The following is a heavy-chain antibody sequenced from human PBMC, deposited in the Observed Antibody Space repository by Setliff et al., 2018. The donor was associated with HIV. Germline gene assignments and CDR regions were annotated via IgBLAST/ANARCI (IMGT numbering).Heavy chain of an antibody. Sequence: SVKVSCKASGVTFTKNGLIWVRQAPGQGLECMGGIIPIFGAPNYAQNFQDRVTITTDESATTAYMELDSLTSEDSAVYYCAIVTMVRAPWGQGTPGTVSS. CDR1: GVTFTKNG. CDR2: IIPIFGAP. D-gene: IGHD3-10*01. J-gene: IGHJ5*02. CDR3: AIVTMVRAP. V-gene: IGHV1-69*05.